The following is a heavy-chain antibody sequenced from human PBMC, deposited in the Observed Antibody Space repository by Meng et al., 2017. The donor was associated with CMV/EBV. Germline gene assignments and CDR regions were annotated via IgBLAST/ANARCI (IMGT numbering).Heavy chain of an antibody. CDR1: GFTFSSYG. CDR3: AKDLGGHRGYYYDSSGPLPGDY. CDR2: IRYDGSNK. D-gene: IGHD3-22*01. J-gene: IGHJ4*02. V-gene: IGHV3-30*02. Sequence: GESLKIPCAASGFTFSSYGMHWVRQAPGKGLEWVAFIRYDGSNKYYADSVKGRFTISRDNSKNTLYLQMNSLRAEDTAVYYCAKDLGGHRGYYYDSSGPLPGDYWGQGTLVTVSS.